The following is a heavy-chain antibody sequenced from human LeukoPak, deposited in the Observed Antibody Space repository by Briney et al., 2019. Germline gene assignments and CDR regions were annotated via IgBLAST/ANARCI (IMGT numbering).Heavy chain of an antibody. Sequence: TSETLSLTCTVSGGSISSHYWNWIRQPPGKGLEWVANINQDGSENYYVDSVKGRFTISRDNVKNSLYLQMNSLRAEDTAVYYCARASAGIAVVGRFDPWGQGTLVTVSS. CDR1: GGSISSHY. CDR2: INQDGSEN. V-gene: IGHV3-7*01. D-gene: IGHD6-19*01. J-gene: IGHJ5*02. CDR3: ARASAGIAVVGRFDP.